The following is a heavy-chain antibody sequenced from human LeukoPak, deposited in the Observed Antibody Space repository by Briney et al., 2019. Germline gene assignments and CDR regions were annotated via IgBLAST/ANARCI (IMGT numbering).Heavy chain of an antibody. J-gene: IGHJ2*01. D-gene: IGHD6-13*01. Sequence: SETLSLTCSVSGGSIRSSSYWWGWIRQPPGKGLEWIGSIYYSGSTYYNPSLKSRVTISVDTSKNQFSLKLTSVTAADTAVYYCARVYYSSSYDYWYFDLWGRGTLVTVSS. CDR1: GGSIRSSSYW. CDR2: IYYSGST. CDR3: ARVYYSSSYDYWYFDL. V-gene: IGHV4-39*07.